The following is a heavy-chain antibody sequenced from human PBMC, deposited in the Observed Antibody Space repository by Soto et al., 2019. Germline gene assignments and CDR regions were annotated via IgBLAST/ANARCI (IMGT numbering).Heavy chain of an antibody. V-gene: IGHV3-9*01. CDR1: GFAFDQYA. Sequence: QPGGSLRLSCVASGFAFDQYAMHWVRQAPGKGPEWVPVLSWNSGNIGYADSVKGRFIITRDNAKNSLYLQMNFLRPEDTALYYCAKALGSRFLYNAEYLHYWGQGTLVTVSS. J-gene: IGHJ1*01. CDR3: AKALGSRFLYNAEYLHY. CDR2: LSWNSGNI. D-gene: IGHD3-3*01.